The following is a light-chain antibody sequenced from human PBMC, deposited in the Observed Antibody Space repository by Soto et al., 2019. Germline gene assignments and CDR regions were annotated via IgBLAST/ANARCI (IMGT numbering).Light chain of an antibody. V-gene: IGKV3-20*01. CDR3: QQSYSTPPWT. CDR2: GAS. J-gene: IGKJ1*01. Sequence: EIVLTQSPGTLSLSPGERATLSCRASQSVSSSYLAWYQQKPGQAPRLLIYGASSRATGIPDRFSGSGSGTDFTLTISRLEPEDFAVYYCQQSYSTPPWTFGQGTKVEIK. CDR1: QSVSSSY.